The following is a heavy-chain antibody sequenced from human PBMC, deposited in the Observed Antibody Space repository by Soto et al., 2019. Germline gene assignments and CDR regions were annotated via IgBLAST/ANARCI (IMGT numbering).Heavy chain of an antibody. CDR2: ISSSGNTI. CDR3: ATNPNHPSSDHGMDV. J-gene: IGHJ6*02. CDR1: GFTFSDYY. Sequence: PGGSLRLSCAASGFTFSDYYMSWMRPASETGLDMVSYISSSGNTIYYADPVKSRFTISRDNAKNPLYLQMNSLRAEDTAVYYCATNPNHPSSDHGMDVWGQVTTVTASS. V-gene: IGHV3-11*01.